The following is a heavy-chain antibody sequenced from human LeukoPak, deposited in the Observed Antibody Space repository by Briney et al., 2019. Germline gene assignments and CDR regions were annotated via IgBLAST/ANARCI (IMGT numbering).Heavy chain of an antibody. Sequence: SETLSLTCTVSGGSLSSASYFWGWIRQPPGKGLEWIGTLYYSGSTYYSASLKSRVTMSGDTSRNQLSLRLSSVNAADTAVYYCAKAGVRYSDSSALYAFDFWGPGTMVTVSS. CDR3: AKAGVRYSDSSALYAFDF. V-gene: IGHV4-39*01. CDR1: GGSLSSASYF. CDR2: LYYSGST. J-gene: IGHJ3*01. D-gene: IGHD3-22*01.